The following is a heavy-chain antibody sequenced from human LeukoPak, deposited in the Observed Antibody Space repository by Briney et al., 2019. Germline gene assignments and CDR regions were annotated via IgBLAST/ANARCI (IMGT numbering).Heavy chain of an antibody. V-gene: IGHV3-23*01. Sequence: PGGSLRLSCAASGFTLSSYAMSWVRQAPGKGLEWVSAISDTGNTYHADSVKGRFTISRDSSKNTLFLQMNRLRPEDAAVYYCAKDRVATERYYMDVWGKGTTVTISS. CDR2: ISDTGNT. CDR1: GFTLSSYA. J-gene: IGHJ6*03. D-gene: IGHD6-13*01. CDR3: AKDRVATERYYMDV.